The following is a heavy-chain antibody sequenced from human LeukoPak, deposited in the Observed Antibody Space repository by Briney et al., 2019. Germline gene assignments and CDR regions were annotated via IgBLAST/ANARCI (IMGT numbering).Heavy chain of an antibody. V-gene: IGHV4-4*07. CDR3: ARTWLYCSSTSCSEPAFDI. CDR1: GGSISSYY. CDR2: IYTSGST. Sequence: SETLSLTCTVSGGSISSYYWSWIRQPAGKGLEWIGRIYTSGSTNYNPSLKSRVTMSVDTSKNQFSLKLSSVTAADTAVYYCARTWLYCSSTSCSEPAFDIWGQGTMVTVSS. D-gene: IGHD2-2*01. J-gene: IGHJ3*02.